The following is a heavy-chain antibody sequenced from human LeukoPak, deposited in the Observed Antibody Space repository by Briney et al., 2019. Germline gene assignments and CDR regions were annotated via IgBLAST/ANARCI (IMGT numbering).Heavy chain of an antibody. J-gene: IGHJ4*02. V-gene: IGHV4-59*01. CDR3: AREKSYYGSGSYYNSYLDY. Sequence: PSETLSLTCTVSGGSISSYYWSWIRQPPGKGLEWIGYIYYSGSTNYNPSLKSRVTISVDTSKNQFSLKLSSVTAADTAVYYCAREKSYYGSGSYYNSYLDYWGQGTLVTVSS. D-gene: IGHD3-10*01. CDR1: GGSISSYY. CDR2: IYYSGST.